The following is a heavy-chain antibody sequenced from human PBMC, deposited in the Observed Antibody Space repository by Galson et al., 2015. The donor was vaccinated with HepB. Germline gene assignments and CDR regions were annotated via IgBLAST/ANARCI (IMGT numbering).Heavy chain of an antibody. Sequence: RLSCEAFGFIFSSSWMTWVRLTPGRGLGWVANIKPDGSVKNHVASVRERFTISRDNAENSLYLQMNSLRAEDTGVYYCARDMAYGALDYWGQGTLVTVSS. V-gene: IGHV3-7*01. CDR1: GFIFSSSW. D-gene: IGHD4/OR15-4a*01. CDR3: ARDMAYGALDY. J-gene: IGHJ4*02. CDR2: IKPDGSVK.